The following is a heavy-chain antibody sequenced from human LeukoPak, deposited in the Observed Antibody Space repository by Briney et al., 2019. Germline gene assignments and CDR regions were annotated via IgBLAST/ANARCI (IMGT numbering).Heavy chain of an antibody. CDR1: GGSISSGSYY. D-gene: IGHD1/OR15-1a*01. V-gene: IGHV4-61*02. CDR3: ARGTRLSRGDAFDI. CDR2: IYTSGST. J-gene: IGHJ3*02. Sequence: PSETLSLTCTVSGGSISSGSYYWSWIRQPAGKGLEWIGRIYTSGSTNYNPSLKSRVTISVDTSKNQFSLKLSSVTAADTAVYYCARGTRLSRGDAFDIWGQGTMVTVSS.